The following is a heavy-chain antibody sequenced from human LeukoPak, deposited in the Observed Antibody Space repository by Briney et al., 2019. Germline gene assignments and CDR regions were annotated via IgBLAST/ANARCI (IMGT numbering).Heavy chain of an antibody. J-gene: IGHJ4*02. CDR2: IYSGGST. CDR1: GFTVSSNY. CDR3: ARSPVSGSYFSGGFDY. Sequence: GGSLRLSCAASGFTVSSNYMSWDRQAPGKGLEWVSVIYSGGSTYYADSVKGRFTISRDNSKNTLYLQMNSLRAEDTAVYYCARSPVSGSYFSGGFDYWGQGTLVTVSS. V-gene: IGHV3-66*01. D-gene: IGHD1-26*01.